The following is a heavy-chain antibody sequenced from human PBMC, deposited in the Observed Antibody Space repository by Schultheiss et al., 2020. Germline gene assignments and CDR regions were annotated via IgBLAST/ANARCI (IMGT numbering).Heavy chain of an antibody. Sequence: GGSLRLSCAASGFTFSSYGMHWVRQAPGKGLEWVAVISYDGSNKYYADSVKGRFTISRDNSKNTLYLQMNSLRAEDTAVYYCARELRITMVRGVIGYYYYGMDVWGQGTMVTVSS. D-gene: IGHD3-10*01. J-gene: IGHJ6*02. CDR3: ARELRITMVRGVIGYYYYGMDV. V-gene: IGHV3-30*04. CDR2: ISYDGSNK. CDR1: GFTFSSYG.